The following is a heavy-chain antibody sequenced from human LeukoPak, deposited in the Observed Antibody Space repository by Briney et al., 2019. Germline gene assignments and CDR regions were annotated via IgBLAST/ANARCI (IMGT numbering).Heavy chain of an antibody. Sequence: GGSMRLSCAASGLTFSSYAMSWVSQAPGKGLEWVSAISGSGGSTYYADSVKGRFTISRDNSKNTLYLQMNSLRAEDTAVYYCAKGYDRDYYYGMDVWGQGTTVTVSS. D-gene: IGHD3-22*01. CDR3: AKGYDRDYYYGMDV. V-gene: IGHV3-23*01. J-gene: IGHJ6*02. CDR2: ISGSGGST. CDR1: GLTFSSYA.